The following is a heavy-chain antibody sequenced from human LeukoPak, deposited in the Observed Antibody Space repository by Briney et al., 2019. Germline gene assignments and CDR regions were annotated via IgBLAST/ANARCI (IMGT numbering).Heavy chain of an antibody. J-gene: IGHJ4*02. CDR2: IYYSGST. CDR1: GGSVSSGSYY. CDR3: ARGVKYPRVDY. V-gene: IGHV4-61*01. D-gene: IGHD2/OR15-2a*01. Sequence: SETLSLTCTVSGGSVSSGSYYWSWIRQPPGTGLEWIGYIYYSGSTNYNPSLKSRVTISVDTSKNQFSLKLSSVTAADTAVYYCARGVKYPRVDYWGQGTLVTVS.